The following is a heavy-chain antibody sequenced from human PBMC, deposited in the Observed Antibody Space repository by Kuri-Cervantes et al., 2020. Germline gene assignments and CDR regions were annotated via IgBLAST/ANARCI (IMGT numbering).Heavy chain of an antibody. Sequence: ASVKVSCKASGYTFTGYYMHWVRQAPGQGLEWMGWINPNSGGTNYAQKFQGRVTMTRDTSRNTAYMELSSLRSEDTAVYYCARGKSRRAVFDYWGQGTLVTVSS. CDR3: ARGKSRRAVFDY. CDR1: GYTFTGYY. V-gene: IGHV1-2*02. J-gene: IGHJ4*02. CDR2: INPNSGGT. D-gene: IGHD6-6*01.